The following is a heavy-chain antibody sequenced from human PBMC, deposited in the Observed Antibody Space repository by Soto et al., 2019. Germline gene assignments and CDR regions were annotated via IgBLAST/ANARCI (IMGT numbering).Heavy chain of an antibody. J-gene: IGHJ6*02. CDR1: GYTFTGYY. D-gene: IGHD2-21*01. CDR2: INPNSGGT. Sequence: GASVKVSCKASGYTFTGYYMHWVRQAPGQGLEWMGWINPNSGGTNYAQKVQGWVTMTRDTSISTAYMELSRLRSDDTAVYYCARDMGPYRAQSWDYYYGMDVWGQGTTVTVSS. CDR3: ARDMGPYRAQSWDYYYGMDV. V-gene: IGHV1-2*04.